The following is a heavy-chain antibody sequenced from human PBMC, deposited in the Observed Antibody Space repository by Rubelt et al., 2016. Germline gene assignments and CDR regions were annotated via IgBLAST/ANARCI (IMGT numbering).Heavy chain of an antibody. J-gene: IGHJ4*02. CDR1: GGTFSSYA. D-gene: IGHD6-13*01. CDR3: ARDEAAAENFDY. CDR2: IIPILGIA. V-gene: IGHV1-69*10. Sequence: QVQLVQSGAEVKKPGSSVKVSCKASGGTFSSYAISWVRQAPGQGLEWMGGIIPILGIANYAHKFQGRVTITADKSTSTAYMELSSLRSEDTAVYYCARDEAAAENFDYWGQGTLVTVSS.